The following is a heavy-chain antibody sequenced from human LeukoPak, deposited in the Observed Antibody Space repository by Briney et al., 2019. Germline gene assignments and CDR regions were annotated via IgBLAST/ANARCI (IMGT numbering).Heavy chain of an antibody. CDR1: GFTFNNYA. J-gene: IGHJ4*02. V-gene: IGHV3-23*01. CDR3: ARDYGGSSPFDY. D-gene: IGHD4-23*01. CDR2: ISGSGGST. Sequence: GGSLRLSCAASGFTFNNYAMSWVRQAPGKGLEWVSAISGSGGSTYYADSVKGRFTISRDISKNTLYLQMNSLRAEDTAVYYCARDYGGSSPFDYWGQGTLVTVSS.